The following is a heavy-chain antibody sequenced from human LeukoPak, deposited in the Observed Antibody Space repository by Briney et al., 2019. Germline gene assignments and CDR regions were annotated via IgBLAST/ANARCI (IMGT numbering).Heavy chain of an antibody. J-gene: IGHJ4*02. CDR2: INWNGGST. D-gene: IGHD4-23*01. CDR3: ARDYGGSSPFDY. V-gene: IGHV3-20*04. CDR1: RFTFSTYW. Sequence: GGSLRLSCAASRFTFSTYWMHWVRQAPGKGLEWVSGINWNGGSTGYADSVKGRFTISRDNAKNSLYLQMNSLRAEDTALYYCARDYGGSSPFDYWGQGTLVTVSS.